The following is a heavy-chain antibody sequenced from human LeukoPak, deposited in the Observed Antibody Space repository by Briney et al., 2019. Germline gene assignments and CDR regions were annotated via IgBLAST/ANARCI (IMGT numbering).Heavy chain of an antibody. CDR1: GFTFDDYG. CDR2: ISWNSGSI. CDR3: ARASSSGSYVDY. J-gene: IGHJ4*02. D-gene: IGHD3-22*01. Sequence: PGGSLRLSCAASGFTFDDYGMHWVRQPPGKGLEWVSGISWNSGSIGYADSVKGRFTIARDNAKNSLYLQLNSLRAEDTAVYYCARASSSGSYVDYWGQGTLVTVSS. V-gene: IGHV3-9*01.